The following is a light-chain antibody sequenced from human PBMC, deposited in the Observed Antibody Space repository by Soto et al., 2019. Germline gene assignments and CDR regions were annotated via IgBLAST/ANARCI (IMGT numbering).Light chain of an antibody. CDR3: TAWDDSLNAWL. J-gene: IGLJ3*02. Sequence: QSVLTQPPSASGTPGQRVTISCSGSTSNIEENSVTWYQRLPGTAPKVLIYDDYQRPSGVPDRFSGSKSGTSASLAISDLQSEDEGDYYCTAWDDSLNAWLFGGGTK. CDR2: DDY. CDR1: TSNIEENS. V-gene: IGLV1-44*01.